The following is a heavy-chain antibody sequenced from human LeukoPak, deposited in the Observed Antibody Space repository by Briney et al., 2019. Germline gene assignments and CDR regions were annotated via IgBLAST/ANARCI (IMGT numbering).Heavy chain of an antibody. J-gene: IGHJ4*02. D-gene: IGHD6-13*01. CDR2: ISGSGGST. CDR3: AKEPAASGVKYFDY. CDR1: GFTFSSYA. V-gene: IGHV3-23*01. Sequence: GGSLLLCFAASGFTFSSYAMSWGRPAPGKGVEWVSTISGSGGSTYYADSVKGRFTISRDNSKNTLYLQMNSLRAEDTAVYYCAKEPAASGVKYFDYWGQGTLVTVSS.